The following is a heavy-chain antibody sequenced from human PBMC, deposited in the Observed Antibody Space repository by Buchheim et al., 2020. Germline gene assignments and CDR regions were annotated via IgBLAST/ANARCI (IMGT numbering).Heavy chain of an antibody. CDR3: AREVVVAATPCHGFCYYYYYMDV. D-gene: IGHD2-15*01. J-gene: IGHJ6*03. CDR1: GGSISSYY. Sequence: QVQLQESGPGLVKPSETLSLTCTVSGGSISSYYWSWIRQPPGKGLEWIGYIYYSGSTNYNPSLKSRVTISVDTSKNQFSLKLSSVTAADTAVYYCAREVVVAATPCHGFCYYYYYMDVWGKGTT. V-gene: IGHV4-59*01. CDR2: IYYSGST.